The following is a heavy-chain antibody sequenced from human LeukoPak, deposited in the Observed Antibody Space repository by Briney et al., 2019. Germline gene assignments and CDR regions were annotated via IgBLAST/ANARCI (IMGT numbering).Heavy chain of an antibody. V-gene: IGHV3-21*01. Sequence: GGSLRLSCAASGFTFSTYTMIWVRQAPGKGVEWVSSISSSSTYIYYADSVKGRFTISRDNAKNSLFLQMNSLRAEDTAVYYCAREPNTGYFFDYWGQGTLVTVSS. CDR2: ISSSSTYI. D-gene: IGHD1-14*01. J-gene: IGHJ4*02. CDR3: AREPNTGYFFDY. CDR1: GFTFSTYT.